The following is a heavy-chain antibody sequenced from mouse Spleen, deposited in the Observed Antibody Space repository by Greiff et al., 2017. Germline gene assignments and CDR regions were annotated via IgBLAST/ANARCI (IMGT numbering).Heavy chain of an antibody. D-gene: IGHD1-1*01. J-gene: IGHJ4*01. CDR2: ISTYYGNT. CDR3: AISTVVAPYAMDY. CDR1: GYTFTDYA. Sequence: VKLQESGPELVRPGVSVKISCKGSGYTFTDYAMHWVKQSHAKSLEWIGVISTYYGNTNYNQKFKGKATMTVDKSSSTAYMELARLTSEDSAIYYCAISTVVAPYAMDYWGQGTSVTVSS. V-gene: IGHV1-67*01.